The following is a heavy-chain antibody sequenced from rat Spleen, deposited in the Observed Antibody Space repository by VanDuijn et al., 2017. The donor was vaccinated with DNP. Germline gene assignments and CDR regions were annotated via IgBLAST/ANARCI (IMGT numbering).Heavy chain of an antibody. CDR2: IWTGGST. Sequence: QVQLKESGPGLVQPSQTLSLTCTVSGFSLTSYNVHWVRQPTGKGLEWMGIIWTGGSTDYNSALKSRLSISKDTSKSQVFLEMNSLQTEDTATYFCARGGYYDDAMDAWGQGTSVTVSS. CDR1: GFSLTSYN. D-gene: IGHD1-12*01. J-gene: IGHJ4*01. CDR3: ARGGYYDDAMDA. V-gene: IGHV2-30*01.